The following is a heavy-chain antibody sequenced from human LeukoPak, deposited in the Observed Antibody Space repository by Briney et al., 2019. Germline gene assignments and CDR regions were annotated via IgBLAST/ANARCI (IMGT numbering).Heavy chain of an antibody. CDR3: ARGLGGSYPFDC. D-gene: IGHD3-16*02. V-gene: IGHV3-74*01. Sequence: GGSLRLSCAASGFTFCNYWMDWVRQAPGKGLVWVSRINADGSRTTYADSVKGRFTISRDNAKNTLYLQMNSLRADDTAVYFCARGLGGSYPFDCWGQGALVTVSS. CDR2: INADGSRT. CDR1: GFTFCNYW. J-gene: IGHJ4*02.